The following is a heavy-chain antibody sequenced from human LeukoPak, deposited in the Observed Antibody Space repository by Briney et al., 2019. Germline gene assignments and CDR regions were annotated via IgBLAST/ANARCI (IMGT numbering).Heavy chain of an antibody. Sequence: SETLSLTCTVSGGSISSYHWSWIRQPPGKGLEWIGYIYYTGSTDYNPSLKSRVTMSVDTSKNQFSLKLSSVTAADTAVYSCARGSVRGEFDPWGQGTLVTVSS. J-gene: IGHJ5*02. V-gene: IGHV4-59*01. CDR2: IYYTGST. CDR1: GGSISSYH. D-gene: IGHD3-10*01. CDR3: ARGSVRGEFDP.